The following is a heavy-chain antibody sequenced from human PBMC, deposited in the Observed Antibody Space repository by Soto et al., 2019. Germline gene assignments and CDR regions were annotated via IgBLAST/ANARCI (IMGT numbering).Heavy chain of an antibody. CDR2: ISAHNGNT. D-gene: IGHD1-1*01. Sequence: QVHLVQSGAEVKKPGASVKVSCNGSGYAFTTYGITWVRQAPGQGLEWMGWISAHNGNTNYAQKLQGRVTVTRDTSTSTAYMELRRLRSDDTAVYYCARGRYGDYWGQGALVTVSS. CDR1: GYAFTTYG. J-gene: IGHJ4*02. V-gene: IGHV1-18*01. CDR3: ARGRYGDY.